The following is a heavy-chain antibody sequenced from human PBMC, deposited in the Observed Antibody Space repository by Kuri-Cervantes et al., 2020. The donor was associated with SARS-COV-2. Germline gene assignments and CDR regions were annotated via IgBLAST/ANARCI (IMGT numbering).Heavy chain of an antibody. CDR1: GGSISSGDYY. V-gene: IGHV4-30-4*08. CDR2: IYYSGST. CDR3: AREYSSSYYYYYMDV. Sequence: LRLSCTVSGGSISSGDYYWSWIRQPPGKGLEWIGYIYYSGSTYYNPSLKIRVTISVDTFKNQFSLKLSSVTAADTAVYYCAREYSSSYYYYYMDVWGKGTTVTVSS. J-gene: IGHJ6*03. D-gene: IGHD6-6*01.